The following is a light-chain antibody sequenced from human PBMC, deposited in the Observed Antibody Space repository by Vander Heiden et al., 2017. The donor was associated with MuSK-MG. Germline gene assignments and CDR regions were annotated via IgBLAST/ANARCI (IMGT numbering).Light chain of an antibody. CDR2: GAS. CDR3: QQYGGSVS. Sequence: EIVLTQSPGTLSLSPGERATLSCRASQSVSSSYLAWYQQKPGQAPRLLIYGASSRATGFPDRFSGSGSGTDFTLTISRLEPEDSAVYYCQQYGGSVSCGGGTKVEIK. CDR1: QSVSSSY. J-gene: IGKJ4*01. V-gene: IGKV3-20*01.